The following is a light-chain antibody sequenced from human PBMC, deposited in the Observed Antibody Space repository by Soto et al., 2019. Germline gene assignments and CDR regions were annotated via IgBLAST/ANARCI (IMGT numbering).Light chain of an antibody. CDR3: QQRSNWPTLT. V-gene: IGKV3-11*02. J-gene: IGKJ4*01. Sequence: EIAVTQSPATLSLSPGERATLSCRTSQSVGSYLAWYQKKPGQAPRLLIYDASNRATGIPARFSGGGSGRDFTLTISSLEPEDYAVYYCQQRSNWPTLTFGGGTKVEL. CDR2: DAS. CDR1: QSVGSY.